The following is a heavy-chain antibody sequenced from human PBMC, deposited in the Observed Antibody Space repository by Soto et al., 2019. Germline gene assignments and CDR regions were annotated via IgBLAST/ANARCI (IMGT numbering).Heavy chain of an antibody. CDR3: ARQGVGSQPYPGDWFDP. J-gene: IGHJ5*02. Sequence: PSETLSLTCTVSGGSISSYYWSWIRQPPGKGLEWIGYIYYSGSTNYNPSLKSRVTISVDTSKNQFSLKLSSVTAADTAVYYCARQGVGSQPYPGDWFDPWGQGTLVTVSS. CDR2: IYYSGST. D-gene: IGHD1-26*01. V-gene: IGHV4-59*08. CDR1: GGSISSYY.